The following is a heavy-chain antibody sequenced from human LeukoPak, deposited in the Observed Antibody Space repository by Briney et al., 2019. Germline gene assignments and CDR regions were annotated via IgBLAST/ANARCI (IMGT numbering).Heavy chain of an antibody. Sequence: ASVKVSCKASGYTFTSYGISWVRQAPGQGLEWMGWISAYNGNTNYAQKLQGRVTMTTDTSTSTAYMELRSLRADDTAVYYCARTWLPGGPTDYWGQGTLVTVSS. CDR3: ARTWLPGGPTDY. CDR2: ISAYNGNT. J-gene: IGHJ4*02. CDR1: GYTFTSYG. V-gene: IGHV1-18*01. D-gene: IGHD2-15*01.